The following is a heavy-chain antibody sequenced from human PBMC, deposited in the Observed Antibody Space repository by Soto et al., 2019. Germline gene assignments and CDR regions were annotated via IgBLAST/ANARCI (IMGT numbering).Heavy chain of an antibody. J-gene: IGHJ4*02. Sequence: QVQLVQSGAEVKKPGASVKVSCKASGYTFTSYGISWVRQAPGQGLEWMGWISANNGNTNYAQKLQGRVTMTTDTSTSTAYRELRSLRSDDTAVDYCARDRGSYALDYWGQGTLVTVSS. CDR3: ARDRGSYALDY. D-gene: IGHD1-26*01. V-gene: IGHV1-18*01. CDR1: GYTFTSYG. CDR2: ISANNGNT.